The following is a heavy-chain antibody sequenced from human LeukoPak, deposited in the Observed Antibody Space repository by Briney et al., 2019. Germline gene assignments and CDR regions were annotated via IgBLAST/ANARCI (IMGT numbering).Heavy chain of an antibody. D-gene: IGHD3-9*01. CDR3: ARGGDNILTGYYEY. CDR1: GFTFTTYW. CDR2: IKQDGSEK. J-gene: IGHJ4*02. Sequence: QPGGSLRLSCAASGFTFTTYWMSWVRQAPGKGLEWVANIKQDGSEKYYVDSVKGRFTISRDNAKNSLYLQMNSLRAEDTAVYYCARGGDNILTGYYEYWGQGTLVTVSS. V-gene: IGHV3-7*01.